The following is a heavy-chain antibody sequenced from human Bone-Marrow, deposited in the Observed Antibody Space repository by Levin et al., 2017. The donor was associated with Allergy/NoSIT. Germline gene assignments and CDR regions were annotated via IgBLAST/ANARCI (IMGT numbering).Heavy chain of an antibody. CDR1: GYTFTNYD. J-gene: IGHJ4*02. Sequence: ASVKVSCKASGYTFTNYDIHWVRQAPGQSLEWMGWINPNSGGTSSAQKFQGRVTMTRDTSISTSYMELTRLTSDDTAVYYCAREAASSGWNDKLDYWGQGTLVTVSS. CDR2: INPNSGGT. CDR3: AREAASSGWNDKLDY. V-gene: IGHV1-2*02. D-gene: IGHD6-19*01.